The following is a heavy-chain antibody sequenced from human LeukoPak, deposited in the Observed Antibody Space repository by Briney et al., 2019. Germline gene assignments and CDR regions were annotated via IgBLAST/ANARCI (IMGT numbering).Heavy chain of an antibody. V-gene: IGHV3-73*01. CDR3: TRHEGYSYGFDY. J-gene: IGHJ4*02. CDR1: GFTFSGSA. D-gene: IGHD5-18*01. CDR2: IRSKANSYAT. Sequence: PGGSLRLSCAASGFTFSGSAMHWVRQAPGKGLEWVGRIRSKANSYATAYAASVEGRFTISRDDSKNTAYLQMTSLKIEDTAVYYCTRHEGYSYGFDYWGQGTLVTVSS.